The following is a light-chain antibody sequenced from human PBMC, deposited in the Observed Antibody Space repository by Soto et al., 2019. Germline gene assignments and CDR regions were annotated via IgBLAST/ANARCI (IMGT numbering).Light chain of an antibody. CDR3: SFYTSRSPYV. CDR2: EVS. Sequence: QPVLTQPPAVSGAPGQSVTSSCTGTSSDVGSYNRVSWYQQPPGTAPKLTIYEVSNRPSGVPDRFYGSKSGNTASLTISGLQAEDEADYYCSFYTSRSPYVFGTGTKLTVL. V-gene: IGLV2-18*01. J-gene: IGLJ1*01. CDR1: SSDVGSYNR.